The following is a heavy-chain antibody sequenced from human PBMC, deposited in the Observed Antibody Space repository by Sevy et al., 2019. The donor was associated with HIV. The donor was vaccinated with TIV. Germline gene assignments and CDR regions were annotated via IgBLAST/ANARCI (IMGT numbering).Heavy chain of an antibody. J-gene: IGHJ4*02. CDR3: ARLRVIASAPYYFDY. D-gene: IGHD2-21*01. V-gene: IGHV3-11*06. CDR1: GLIFSDYY. Sequence: RGCLRLSCAASGLIFSDYYMGWVRQAPGKGLEWVADISSGNTYTNYADSVKGRFTISRYNAKKSLYLQMNTLRAEDPAVYYCARLRVIASAPYYFDYWGQGALVRVSS. CDR2: ISSGNTYT.